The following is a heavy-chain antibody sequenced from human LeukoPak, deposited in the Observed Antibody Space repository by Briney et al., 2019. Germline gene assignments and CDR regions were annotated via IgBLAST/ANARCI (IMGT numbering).Heavy chain of an antibody. J-gene: IGHJ4*02. CDR3: AKNRDSIYYGSGSYQYYFDY. CDR2: ISGSGGST. Sequence: GGSLRLSCAASGFTFSSYAMSWVRQAPGKGLEWVSAISGSGGSTYYADAVKGRFTISRDNSKNTLYLQMDSLRAEDTAVYYCAKNRDSIYYGSGSYQYYFDYWGQGTLVTVSS. D-gene: IGHD3-10*01. V-gene: IGHV3-23*01. CDR1: GFTFSSYA.